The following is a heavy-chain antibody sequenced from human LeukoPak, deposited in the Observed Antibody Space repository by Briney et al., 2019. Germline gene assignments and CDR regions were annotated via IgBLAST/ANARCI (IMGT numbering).Heavy chain of an antibody. Sequence: SETLSLTCAVYGGSFSGYYWSWIRQPPGKGLEWIGEINHSGSTDYNPSLKSRVTISVDTSKSQFSLKLSSVTAADTAVYYCARVIGPPVDWFDPWGQGTLVTVSS. CDR1: GGSFSGYY. J-gene: IGHJ5*02. D-gene: IGHD3-22*01. CDR2: INHSGST. V-gene: IGHV4-34*01. CDR3: ARVIGPPVDWFDP.